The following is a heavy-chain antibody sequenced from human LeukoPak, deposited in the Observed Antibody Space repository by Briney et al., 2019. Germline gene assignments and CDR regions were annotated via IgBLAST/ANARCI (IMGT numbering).Heavy chain of an antibody. V-gene: IGHV4-38-2*01. CDR2: IYHSGST. Sequence: SETLSLTCAVSGYSISSGYYWGWIRQPPGKGLEWIGSIYHSGSTYYNPSLKSRVTISVDTSKNQFSLKLSSVTAADTAVYYCARSWPLLEEGDILTGPNLNWGQGTLVTVSS. CDR1: GYSISSGYY. D-gene: IGHD3-9*01. CDR3: ARSWPLLEEGDILTGPNLN. J-gene: IGHJ4*02.